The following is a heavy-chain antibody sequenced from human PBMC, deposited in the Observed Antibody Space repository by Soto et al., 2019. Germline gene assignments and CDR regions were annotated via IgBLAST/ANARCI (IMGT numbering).Heavy chain of an antibody. CDR3: AREGFTIFGVVTHYGMDV. J-gene: IGHJ6*02. Sequence: ASVKVSCKASGGTFSSYAISWVRQAPGQGLEWMGGIIPIFGTANYAQKFQGRVTITADESTSTAYMELSSLRSEDTAVYYCAREGFTIFGVVTHYGMDVWGQGTKVTVSS. CDR2: IIPIFGTA. D-gene: IGHD3-3*01. V-gene: IGHV1-69*13. CDR1: GGTFSSYA.